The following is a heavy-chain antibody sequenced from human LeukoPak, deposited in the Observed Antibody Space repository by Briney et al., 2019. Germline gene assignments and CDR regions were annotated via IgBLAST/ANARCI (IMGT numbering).Heavy chain of an antibody. J-gene: IGHJ3*02. CDR2: ISAYNGNT. Sequence: GASVKVSCKASGYTFTGYYMHWVRQAPGQGLEWMGWISAYNGNTNYAQKLQGRVTMTTDTSTSTAYMELRSLRSDDTAVYYCASPRIAVAGTWAFDIWGQGTMVTVSS. V-gene: IGHV1-18*04. D-gene: IGHD6-19*01. CDR1: GYTFTGYY. CDR3: ASPRIAVAGTWAFDI.